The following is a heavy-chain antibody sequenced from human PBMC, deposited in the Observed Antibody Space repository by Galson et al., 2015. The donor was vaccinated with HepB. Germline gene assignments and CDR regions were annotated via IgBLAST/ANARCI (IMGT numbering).Heavy chain of an antibody. D-gene: IGHD5-18*01. CDR2: IKQDGSEK. J-gene: IGHJ5*02. V-gene: IGHV3-7*03. CDR1: GFTFSSYW. CDR3: ARDWGRGYSYGPSRKQPLNWFDP. Sequence: SLRLSCAASGFTFSSYWMSWVRQAPGKGLEWVANIKQDGSEKYYVDSVKGRFTISRDNAKNSLYLQMNSLRAEDTAVYYCARDWGRGYSYGPSRKQPLNWFDPWGQGTLVTVSS.